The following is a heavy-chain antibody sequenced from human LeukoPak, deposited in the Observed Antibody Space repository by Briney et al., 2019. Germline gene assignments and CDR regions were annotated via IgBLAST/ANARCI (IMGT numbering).Heavy chain of an antibody. CDR3: ARAALSIGVAGMRCAFDP. D-gene: IGHD6-19*01. J-gene: IGHJ5*02. V-gene: IGHV1-46*01. CDR2: INPNGGGT. Sequence: GASVKVSCKASGYTFTHYYMHWVRQAPGQGLEWMGLINPNGGGTSYAQNFQGRVTLTRDTSTSTFYLELRSLRSDDTAVYYCARAALSIGVAGMRCAFDPWGQGTLVTVSS. CDR1: GYTFTHYY.